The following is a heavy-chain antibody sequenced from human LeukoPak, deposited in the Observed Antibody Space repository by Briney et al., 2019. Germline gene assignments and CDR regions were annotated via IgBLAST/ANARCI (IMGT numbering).Heavy chain of an antibody. CDR3: ARVGSSWSELNWFDP. J-gene: IGHJ5*02. CDR1: GYTFTSCY. Sequence: ASVKVSCKASGYTFTSCYMHWVRQAPGQGLEWMGIINPSGGGTSYAQKFQGRVTMTRDTSTSTVYMELSSLRSEDTAVYYCARVGSSWSELNWFDPWGQGTLVTVSS. V-gene: IGHV1-46*01. D-gene: IGHD6-13*01. CDR2: INPSGGGT.